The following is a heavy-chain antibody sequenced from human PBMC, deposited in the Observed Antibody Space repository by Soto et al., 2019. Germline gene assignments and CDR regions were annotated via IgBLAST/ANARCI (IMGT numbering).Heavy chain of an antibody. CDR3: ARGVTVFGLVSRFWFDP. CDR2: IYNSGIT. J-gene: IGHJ5*02. CDR1: GGSISSGDYS. Sequence: PSETLSLTCTVSGGSISSGDYSWSWVRQSPWKGLEWIGHIYNSGITYYNPSLKSRVVISIDTSRNQFSLRLNSLTAADRAVYFCARGVTVFGLVSRFWFDPWGQGTVVTVSS. D-gene: IGHD3-3*01. V-gene: IGHV4-30-4*01.